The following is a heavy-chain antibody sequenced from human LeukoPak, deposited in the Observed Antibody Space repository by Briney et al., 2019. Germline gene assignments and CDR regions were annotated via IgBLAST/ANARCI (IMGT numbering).Heavy chain of an antibody. V-gene: IGHV3-33*01. J-gene: IGHJ2*01. CDR2: IWYDGSNK. Sequence: GGSLRLSCAASGFTFSSYGMHWVRQAPGKGLEWVAVIWYDGSNKYYADSVKGRFTISRDNSKNTLYLQMNSLRAEDTAVYYCARDYLDWYFDLWGRGALVTVSS. CDR1: GFTFSSYG. CDR3: ARDYLDWYFDL.